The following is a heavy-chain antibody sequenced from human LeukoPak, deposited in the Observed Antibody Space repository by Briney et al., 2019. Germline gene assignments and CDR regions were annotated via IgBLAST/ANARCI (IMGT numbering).Heavy chain of an antibody. CDR2: IYSSGST. D-gene: IGHD6-13*01. Sequence: KASETLSLTCTVSGGSISDYYWSWIRQPPGKELEWIGYIYSSGSTTYNPSLKSRVTISVDTSKNELSLKLTSVTAADTAVYKRARQGTAAGIFHGFDIWGQGTMVTVSS. CDR1: GGSISDYY. J-gene: IGHJ3*02. CDR3: ARQGTAAGIFHGFDI. V-gene: IGHV4-4*09.